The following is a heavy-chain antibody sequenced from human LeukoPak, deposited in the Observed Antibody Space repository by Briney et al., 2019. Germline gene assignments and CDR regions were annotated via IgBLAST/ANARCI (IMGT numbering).Heavy chain of an antibody. Sequence: PGGSVRLSCAASGFTFSSDAMHWVRQAPGKGLKWVAVISYDGSNKYYANSVKGRFTISRDNSKITLYLQMNSLRAEDTAVYYCASYVDTAMAYLYYYYGMDVWGQGTTVTVSS. D-gene: IGHD5-18*01. J-gene: IGHJ6*02. V-gene: IGHV3-30*04. CDR1: GFTFSSDA. CDR2: ISYDGSNK. CDR3: ASYVDTAMAYLYYYYGMDV.